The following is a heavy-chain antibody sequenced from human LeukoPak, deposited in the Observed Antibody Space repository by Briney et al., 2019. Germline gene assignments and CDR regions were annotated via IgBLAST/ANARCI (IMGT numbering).Heavy chain of an antibody. CDR3: ARDLFPITWFES. J-gene: IGHJ5*01. V-gene: IGHV4-59*02. Sequence: SETLSLTCTVSGGSVTKYYWHWILQAPGKGLEWIGFIFHTGITNYNPSLKSRVTISVDTSKNQFSLKLTSVTAADTAVYFCARDLFPITWFESWGQGTLVTVSS. CDR2: IFHTGIT. D-gene: IGHD1-14*01. CDR1: GGSVTKYY.